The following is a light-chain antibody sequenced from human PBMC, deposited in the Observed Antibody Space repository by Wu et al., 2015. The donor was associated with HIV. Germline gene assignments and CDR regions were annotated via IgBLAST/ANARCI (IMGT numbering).Light chain of an antibody. Sequence: EIVLTQSPGTLSLSPGERATLSCRASQSVPSNYLGWYQKKVGQAPRILIHGASSRATGTPDRFSGSGSVTDFTLTINSLEPEDFAVYFCQQFRTFGPGTKVDIK. CDR3: QQFRT. J-gene: IGKJ3*01. V-gene: IGKV3-20*01. CDR2: GAS. CDR1: QSVPSNY.